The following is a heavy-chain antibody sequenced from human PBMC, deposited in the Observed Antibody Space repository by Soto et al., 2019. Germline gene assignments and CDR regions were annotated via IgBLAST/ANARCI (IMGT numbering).Heavy chain of an antibody. J-gene: IGHJ6*02. CDR3: AKDISGDFYYYGMDV. Sequence: GGSLRLSCAASGFTFDDHAMHWVRQAPGKGLEWVSGISWNSGSIGYADSVKGRFTISRDNAKNSLYLQMNSLRAEDTAFYFCAKDISGDFYYYGMDVWGQGTTVTVSS. CDR2: ISWNSGSI. CDR1: GFTFDDHA. V-gene: IGHV3-9*01. D-gene: IGHD2-21*01.